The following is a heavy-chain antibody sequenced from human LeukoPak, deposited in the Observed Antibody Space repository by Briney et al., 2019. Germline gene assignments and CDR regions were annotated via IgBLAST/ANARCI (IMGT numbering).Heavy chain of an antibody. J-gene: IGHJ4*02. CDR3: ARGRPRLTYYYGSGSYLDY. CDR2: IYYRSKWYN. Sequence: SGPGLVKPSQTLSLTCAISGDSVSSNSAAWNWIRQSLSRGLQWLGRIYYRSKWYNDYAVSVKSRITINPDTSKNQFSLQLNSVTPEDTAVYYCARGRPRLTYYYGSGSYLDYWGQGTLVTVSS. V-gene: IGHV6-1*01. D-gene: IGHD3-10*01. CDR1: GDSVSSNSAA.